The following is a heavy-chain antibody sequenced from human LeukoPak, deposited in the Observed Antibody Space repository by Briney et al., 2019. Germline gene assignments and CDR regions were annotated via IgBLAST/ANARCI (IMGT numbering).Heavy chain of an antibody. V-gene: IGHV4-59*01. CDR2: ISYSGTT. Sequence: SETLSLTCTVPGGSIRSFYWSWIRQPPGKGLEYIGYISYSGTTSYNPSLKSRVTISVDTSKNQFSLKLTSVTAADTAVYYCARDKGLPQAFDIWGQGTMVTVSS. CDR3: ARDKGLPQAFDI. D-gene: IGHD5/OR15-5a*01. CDR1: GGSIRSFY. J-gene: IGHJ3*02.